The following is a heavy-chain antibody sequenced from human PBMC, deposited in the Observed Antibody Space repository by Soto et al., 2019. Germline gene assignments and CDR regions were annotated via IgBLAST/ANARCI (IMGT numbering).Heavy chain of an antibody. J-gene: IGHJ4*02. Sequence: GGSLRLSCAASGFTFSSYAMSWVRQAPGKGLEWVSAISGSGGSTYYADSVKGRFTISRDNSKNTLYLQMNSLRAEDTAVYYYAIGPSVAVLDSGGQGTLLTVSS. CDR2: ISGSGGST. V-gene: IGHV3-23*01. D-gene: IGHD6-19*01. CDR3: AIGPSVAVLDS. CDR1: GFTFSSYA.